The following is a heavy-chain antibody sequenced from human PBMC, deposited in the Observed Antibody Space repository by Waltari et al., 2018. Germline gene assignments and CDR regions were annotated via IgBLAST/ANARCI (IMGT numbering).Heavy chain of an antibody. CDR3: TDALH. V-gene: IGHV3-15*01. CDR2: RKSEDAGGTT. J-gene: IGHJ4*02. Sequence: DVLLVESGGGLVNPGGSLRLSCSASRFSCSDAWMNWVRQAPGKGVEWVGRRKSEDAGGTTDFAASVRGRFSISRDDSEKTLFLHMSSLKIEDTAMYYCTDALHWGRGTLVSVSS. CDR1: RFSCSDAW. D-gene: IGHD2-2*01.